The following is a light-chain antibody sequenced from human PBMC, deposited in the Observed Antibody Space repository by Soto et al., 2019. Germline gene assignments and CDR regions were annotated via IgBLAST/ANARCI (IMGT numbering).Light chain of an antibody. CDR1: QSISSY. Sequence: IQMTQSPSTLSASVGDRVTITCRASQSISSYLAWYQQKPGKAPKLLIYAASTLQSGVPSRFSGSGSGTDFTLTISCLQSEDFATYYCQQYYSYPPYTFGQGTKVDIK. CDR3: QQYYSYPPYT. V-gene: IGKV1-8*01. CDR2: AAS. J-gene: IGKJ2*01.